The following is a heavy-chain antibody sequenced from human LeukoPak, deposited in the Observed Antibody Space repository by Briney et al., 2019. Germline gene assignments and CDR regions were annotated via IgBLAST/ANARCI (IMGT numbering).Heavy chain of an antibody. CDR2: IKQDGSEK. J-gene: IGHJ3*02. CDR1: GFTFSSYW. Sequence: PGGSLRLSCAASGFTFSSYWMSWVRQAPGKGLEWVANIKQDGSEKYYVDSVKGRFTISRDNAKNSLYLQMNGLRAEDTAVYYCARYGSGKEDDAFDIWGQGTMVTVSS. D-gene: IGHD6-19*01. V-gene: IGHV3-7*01. CDR3: ARYGSGKEDDAFDI.